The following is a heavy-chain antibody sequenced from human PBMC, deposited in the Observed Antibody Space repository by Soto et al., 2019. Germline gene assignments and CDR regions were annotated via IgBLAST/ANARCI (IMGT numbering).Heavy chain of an antibody. V-gene: IGHV4-59*01. CDR1: GGSMRDYY. Sequence: QVQLQESGPRLVKPSETLSLTCSVSGGSMRDYYWSWIRQSPGKGPEWIGYIYYSGHTNYNPSLKSRVTISVDMPKSLFSLKLNSVTAADTAVYYCARQLGLWQPLDYWGRGTLVTVSS. CDR3: ARQLGLWQPLDY. CDR2: IYYSGHT. J-gene: IGHJ4*02. D-gene: IGHD1-1*01.